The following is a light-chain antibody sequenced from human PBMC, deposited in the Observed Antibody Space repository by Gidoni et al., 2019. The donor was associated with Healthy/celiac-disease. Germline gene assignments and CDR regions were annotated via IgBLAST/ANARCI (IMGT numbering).Light chain of an antibody. CDR1: SSDVGGYNY. Sequence: QSALTQPASVSGSPGQSITIPCTGTSSDVGGYNYVSWYQQHPCKAPKLMIYEVSNRPSGGSNRFSGSKSGNTASLTISGLQAGDEGDYYCRSYTNSSTLNYVFGTGTKVTVL. CDR3: RSYTNSSTLNYV. J-gene: IGLJ1*01. CDR2: EVS. V-gene: IGLV2-14*01.